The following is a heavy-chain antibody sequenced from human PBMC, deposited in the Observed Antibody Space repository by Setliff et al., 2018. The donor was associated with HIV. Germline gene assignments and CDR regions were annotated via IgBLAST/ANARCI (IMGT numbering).Heavy chain of an antibody. D-gene: IGHD5-18*01. Sequence: KPSETLSLTCAVYGGSSSAYYWSWIRQPPGKGLEWIGEINHSGSTNYNPSLKTRVTIMVDTSKNQFSLKLGSVTAADTAVYYCAREWSYGAFDTFDVWGQGTMVTVSS. J-gene: IGHJ3*01. CDR1: GGSSSAYY. CDR3: AREWSYGAFDTFDV. V-gene: IGHV4-34*01. CDR2: INHSGST.